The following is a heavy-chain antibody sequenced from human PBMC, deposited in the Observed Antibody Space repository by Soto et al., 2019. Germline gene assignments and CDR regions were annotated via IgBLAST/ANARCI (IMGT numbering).Heavy chain of an antibody. CDR2: ISAYNGNT. V-gene: IGHV1-18*01. J-gene: IGHJ4*02. CDR1: GYSLSSHG. Sequence: ASVDVSRKASGYSLSSHGISWVQKAPGQGLEWMGWISAYNGNTNYAQKLQGRVTMTTDTSTSTAYMELRSLRSDDTAVYYCARHSSGYSDFDYWGQGTLVTVSS. CDR3: ARHSSGYSDFDY. D-gene: IGHD3-22*01.